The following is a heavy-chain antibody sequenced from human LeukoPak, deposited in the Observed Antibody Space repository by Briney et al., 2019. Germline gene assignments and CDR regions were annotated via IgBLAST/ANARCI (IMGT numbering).Heavy chain of an antibody. CDR2: ISAYNGNT. D-gene: IGHD3-22*01. CDR3: ARTYDSSGFDAFDI. CDR1: GYTFTSYG. V-gene: IGHV1-18*01. J-gene: IGHJ3*02. Sequence: ASVKVSCKASGYTFTSYGISWVRQAPGQGLEWMGWISAYNGNTNYAQKLQGRVTMTTDTSTSTAYMELRSLRSDDTAVSYCARTYDSSGFDAFDIWGQGTMVTVSS.